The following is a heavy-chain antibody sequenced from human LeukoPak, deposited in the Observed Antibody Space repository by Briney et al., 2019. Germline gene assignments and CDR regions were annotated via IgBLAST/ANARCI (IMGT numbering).Heavy chain of an antibody. Sequence: PGGSLRLSCAASGFTFSSYGMHWVRQAPGKGLEWVAVISYDGSNKYYADSVKGRFTISRDNSKNTLYLQMNSLRAEDTAVYYCAKDPRIAAAGLASSYFDYWGQGTLVTASS. CDR2: ISYDGSNK. J-gene: IGHJ4*02. V-gene: IGHV3-30*18. CDR3: AKDPRIAAAGLASSYFDY. D-gene: IGHD6-13*01. CDR1: GFTFSSYG.